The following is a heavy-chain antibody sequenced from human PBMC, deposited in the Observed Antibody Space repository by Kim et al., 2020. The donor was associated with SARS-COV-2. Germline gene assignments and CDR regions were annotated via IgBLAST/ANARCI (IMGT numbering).Heavy chain of an antibody. D-gene: IGHD3-22*01. V-gene: IGHV3-64D*06. Sequence: GSTYYADSGKSGFTISRDNSKSTLYLQMSSLRAEDTAVYYCVKRSSGDLDCGQGTLVTVSS. J-gene: IGHJ4*02. CDR3: VKRSSGDLD. CDR2: GST.